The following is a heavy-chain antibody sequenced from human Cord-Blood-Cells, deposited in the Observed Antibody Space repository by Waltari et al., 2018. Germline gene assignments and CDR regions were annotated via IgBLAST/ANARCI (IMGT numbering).Heavy chain of an antibody. CDR1: GFTFSSYA. Sequence: EVQLLESGGGLVQPGGSLRLSCAASGFTFSSYAMSWVRQAPGKGVVWVSAVSGSGGSTYYADSVKGRFTISRDNAKNTLYLQMNSLRAEDTAVYYCAKDHLAGDDYWGQGTLVTVSS. V-gene: IGHV3-23*01. J-gene: IGHJ4*02. D-gene: IGHD6-19*01. CDR3: AKDHLAGDDY. CDR2: VSGSGGST.